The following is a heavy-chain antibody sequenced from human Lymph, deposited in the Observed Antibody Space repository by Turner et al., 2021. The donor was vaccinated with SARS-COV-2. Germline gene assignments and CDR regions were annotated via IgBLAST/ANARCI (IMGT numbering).Heavy chain of an antibody. CDR2: IYYREST. D-gene: IGHD2-8*02. J-gene: IGHJ5*02. CDR3: AIDTENNGVDP. CDR1: GGSMNSNY. V-gene: IGHV4-59*01. Sequence: QAQLQESGPRLVKPLETLSLTCTVSGGSMNSNYWSWIRQPPGKRLEWSGYIYYRESTNDNPTIKRRITISVETSKNQFSLKPTSVTAAGAAIYDWAIDTENNGVDPWGQGTLVTVSS.